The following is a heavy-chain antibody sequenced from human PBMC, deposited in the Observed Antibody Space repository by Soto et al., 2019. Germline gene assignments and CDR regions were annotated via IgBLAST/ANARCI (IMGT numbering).Heavy chain of an antibody. D-gene: IGHD6-19*01. CDR2: INPSGGST. CDR1: GYTFTSYY. J-gene: IGHJ4*02. Sequence: QVQLVQSGAEVKKPGASVKVSCKASGYTFTSYYMHWVRQAPGQGLEWMGIINPSGGSTSYAQKFQGRVTMTWDTSTSTVYMELSSLRSEDTAVYYCAFQAVAAEIDYWGQGTLVTVSS. V-gene: IGHV1-46*01. CDR3: AFQAVAAEIDY.